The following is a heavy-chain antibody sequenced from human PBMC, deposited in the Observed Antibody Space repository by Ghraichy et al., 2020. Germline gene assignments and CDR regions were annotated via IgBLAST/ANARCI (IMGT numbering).Heavy chain of an antibody. CDR3: ARDRYCSSTSCYTYYYYGMDV. V-gene: IGHV1-18*01. Sequence: ASVKVSCKASGYTFTSNGISWVRQAPGQGLEWMGWISAYNGNTNYAQKLQGRVTMTTDTSTSTAYMELRSLRSDDTAVYYCARDRYCSSTSCYTYYYYGMDVWGQGTTVTVSS. CDR1: GYTFTSNG. CDR2: ISAYNGNT. D-gene: IGHD2-2*02. J-gene: IGHJ6*02.